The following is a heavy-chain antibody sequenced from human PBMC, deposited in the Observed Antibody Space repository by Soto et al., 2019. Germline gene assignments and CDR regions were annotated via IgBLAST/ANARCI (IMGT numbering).Heavy chain of an antibody. CDR1: GFTFNDYA. J-gene: IGHJ3*02. CDR3: VKGLNSGGITGSDFDI. D-gene: IGHD1-20*01. Sequence: EVQLVESGGDLVQPGKSLRLSCAASGFTFNDYAMHWVRQPPGKGLEWVSSVNWNSVTTRYAVSLKGRFSISRDNAQNSLYLEMNSLRPEDTALYYCVKGLNSGGITGSDFDIWGQGTMVTVSS. CDR2: VNWNSVTT. V-gene: IGHV3-9*01.